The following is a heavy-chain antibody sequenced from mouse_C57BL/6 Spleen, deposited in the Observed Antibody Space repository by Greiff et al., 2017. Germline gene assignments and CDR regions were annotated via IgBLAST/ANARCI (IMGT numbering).Heavy chain of an antibody. CDR2: ISDGGSYT. V-gene: IGHV5-4*01. J-gene: IGHJ3*01. CDR3: AREAYGNYFAY. Sequence: DVQLVESGGGLVKPGGSLKLSCAASGFTFSSYAMSWVRQTPEKRLEWVATISDGGSYTYYPDNVKGRFTISRDNAKNNLYLQMSHLKSEDTAMYYCAREAYGNYFAYWGQGTLVTVSA. CDR1: GFTFSSYA. D-gene: IGHD2-1*01.